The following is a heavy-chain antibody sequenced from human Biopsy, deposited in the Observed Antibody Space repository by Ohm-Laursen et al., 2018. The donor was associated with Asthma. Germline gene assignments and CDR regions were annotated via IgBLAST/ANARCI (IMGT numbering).Heavy chain of an antibody. Sequence: SLRLSCAASGFTFGDYCISWVRQVPGQGLEWVANIKHDGSEKNHVDSLKGRFTISRGNSKNTLYLQMNSLRGDDTAVYYCARDMNRDGWYFDYWGQGTLVTVSS. CDR1: GFTFGDYC. D-gene: IGHD5-24*01. CDR2: IKHDGSEK. V-gene: IGHV3-7*01. J-gene: IGHJ4*02. CDR3: ARDMNRDGWYFDY.